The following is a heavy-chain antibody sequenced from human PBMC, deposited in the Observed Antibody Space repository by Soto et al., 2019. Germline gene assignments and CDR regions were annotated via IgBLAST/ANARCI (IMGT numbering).Heavy chain of an antibody. J-gene: IGHJ6*02. CDR2: IWSDGKKE. CDR1: GFPFWHYG. V-gene: IGHV3-33*01. Sequence: QVQLVESGGGVVQPGRSLRLSCVGSGFPFWHYGMHWVRQAPGKGLEWVAVIWSDGKKESYADFVKGRFAISRDNFKDTLYLQMNSVRAEDTAVYYWARDRDGGWFHMDVWGQGTTVTVSS. CDR3: ARDRDGGWFHMDV. D-gene: IGHD6-19*01.